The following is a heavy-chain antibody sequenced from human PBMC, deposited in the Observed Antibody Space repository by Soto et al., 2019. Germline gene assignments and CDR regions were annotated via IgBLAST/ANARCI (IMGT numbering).Heavy chain of an antibody. D-gene: IGHD3-9*01. CDR3: ARDLFDSLWYFDL. V-gene: IGHV3-21*01. Sequence: GGSLRLSCAASGFTFSSYAMSWVRQAPGKGLEWVSSISSSSSYIYYADSVKGRFTISRDNAKNSLYLQMNSLRAEDTAVYYCARDLFDSLWYFDLWGRGTLVTVSS. CDR2: ISSSSSYI. J-gene: IGHJ2*01. CDR1: GFTFSSYA.